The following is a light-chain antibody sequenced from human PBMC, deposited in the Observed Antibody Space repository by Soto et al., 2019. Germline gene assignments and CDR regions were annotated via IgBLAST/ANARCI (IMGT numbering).Light chain of an antibody. CDR2: DAS. V-gene: IGKV3-11*01. CDR3: QQRSNWPLT. CDR1: QSVSSY. J-gene: IGKJ5*01. Sequence: EIVLTQSPATLSLSPGDKATLSCWASQSVSSYLAWYQQKPGQAPRLLIYDASDRVTGVPDRFSGSGSETDFTLTISSLEPEGFAVYYCQQRSNWPLTFGQGTRLEIK.